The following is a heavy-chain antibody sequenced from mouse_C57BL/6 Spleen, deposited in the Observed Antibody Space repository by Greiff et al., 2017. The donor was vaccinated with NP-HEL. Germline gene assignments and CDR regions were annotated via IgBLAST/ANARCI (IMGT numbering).Heavy chain of an antibody. Sequence: EVQLQQSGPVLVKPGASVKMSCKASGYTFTDYYMNWVKQSHGKSLEWIGVINPYNGGTSYNQKFKGKATLTVDKSSSTAYMELNSLTSEDAAVYYRARGGYYDWYLDVWGTWTTVTVSS. J-gene: IGHJ1*03. CDR2: INPYNGGT. V-gene: IGHV1-19*01. D-gene: IGHD2-3*01. CDR3: ARGGYYDWYLDV. CDR1: GYTFTDYY.